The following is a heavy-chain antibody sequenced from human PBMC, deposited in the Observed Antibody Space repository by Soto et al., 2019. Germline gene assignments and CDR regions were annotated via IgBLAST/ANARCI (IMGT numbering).Heavy chain of an antibody. CDR1: SGSISSSNW. D-gene: IGHD2-15*01. V-gene: IGHV4-4*02. J-gene: IGHJ6*02. Sequence: PSDTLSLTCAVSSGSISSSNWWSWVRQPPGKGLEWIGEIYHSGSTNYNPSLKSRVTISVDKSKNTLYLQMNSLRAEDTAVYYCAKDLFKVDIVVVGPNYYYGMDVWGQGTTVTVSS. CDR2: IYHSGST. CDR3: AKDLFKVDIVVVGPNYYYGMDV.